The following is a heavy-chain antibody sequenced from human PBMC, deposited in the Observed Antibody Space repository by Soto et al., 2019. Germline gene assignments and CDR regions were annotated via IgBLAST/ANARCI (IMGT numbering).Heavy chain of an antibody. Sequence: SETLSLTCTVSGGSISSGGYYWSWIRQPPGKGLEWIGYIYYSGSTNYNPSLKSRVTISVDTSKNQFSLKLSSVTAADTAVYYCASSIAVAGPADYWGQGTLVTVSS. CDR2: IYYSGST. CDR3: ASSIAVAGPADY. V-gene: IGHV4-61*08. J-gene: IGHJ4*02. CDR1: GGSISSGGYY. D-gene: IGHD6-19*01.